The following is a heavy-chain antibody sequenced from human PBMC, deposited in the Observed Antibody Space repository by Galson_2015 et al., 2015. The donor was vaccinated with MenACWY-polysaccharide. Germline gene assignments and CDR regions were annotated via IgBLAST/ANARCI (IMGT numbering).Heavy chain of an antibody. Sequence: SLKLSCAASGFTFSRYWMHWIRQAPGMGLVWVSRINGDGNSTNCADSVKGRFTISRDNAKNTLYLQMNSLRAEDTAVYYCTKDFDWNDGHWGQGTLVTVSS. D-gene: IGHD1-1*01. CDR3: TKDFDWNDGH. V-gene: IGHV3-74*01. CDR2: INGDGNST. J-gene: IGHJ4*02. CDR1: GFTFSRYW.